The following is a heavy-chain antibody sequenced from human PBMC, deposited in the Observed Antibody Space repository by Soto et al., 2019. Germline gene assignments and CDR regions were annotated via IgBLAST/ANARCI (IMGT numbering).Heavy chain of an antibody. CDR1: GFSFTNFA. CDR3: AKDDFTDRGDDYFDY. J-gene: IGHJ4*02. D-gene: IGHD2-21*02. V-gene: IGHV3-23*01. CDR2: ISASGDIT. Sequence: GGSLRLSCAASGFSFTNFAMSWVRQAPGKGLEWVAGISASGDITWYADSVEGRLSISRDNSKNTLYLQLNSLRFEDTAVYYCAKDDFTDRGDDYFDYWGPGTLVTVSS.